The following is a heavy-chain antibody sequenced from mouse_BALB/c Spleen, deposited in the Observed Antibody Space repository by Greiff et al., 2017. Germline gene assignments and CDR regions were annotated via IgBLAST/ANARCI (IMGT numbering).Heavy chain of an antibody. J-gene: IGHJ1*01. CDR1: GFTFSSFG. CDR2: ISSGSSTI. Sequence: DVMLVESGGGLVQPGGSRKLSCAASGFTFSSFGMHWVRQAPEKGLEWVAYISSGSSTIYYADTVKGRFTISRDNPKNTLFLQMTSLRSEDTAMYYCARDGYVWYFDVWGAGTTVTVSS. V-gene: IGHV5-17*02. D-gene: IGHD1-2*01. CDR3: ARDGYVWYFDV.